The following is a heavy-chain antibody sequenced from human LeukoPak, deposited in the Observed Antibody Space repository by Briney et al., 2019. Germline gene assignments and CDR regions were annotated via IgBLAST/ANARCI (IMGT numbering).Heavy chain of an antibody. CDR1: GFTFSSYS. J-gene: IGHJ4*02. V-gene: IGHV3-21*01. Sequence: GGSLRLSCAAPGFTFSSYSMNWVRQALGKGLEWVSSISSSSSYIYYADSVKGRFTISRDNAKNSLYLQMNSLRAEDTAVYYCARRSNPGSVCDYWGQGTLVTVSS. CDR2: ISSSSSYI. CDR3: ARRSNPGSVCDY. D-gene: IGHD2-15*01.